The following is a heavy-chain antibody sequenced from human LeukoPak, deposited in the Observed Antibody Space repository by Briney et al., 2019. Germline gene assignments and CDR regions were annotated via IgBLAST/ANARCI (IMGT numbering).Heavy chain of an antibody. CDR3: AKHKGKLYQPYDY. Sequence: GGSLRLSCAASGFTFSSYAMSWVRQAPGKGLEWVSVISGSGNSTHYADSVKGRFTISRDNSKNTVYLQMNSLRAEDTAVYYCAKHKGKLYQPYDYWGQGTLVTVSS. CDR1: GFTFSSYA. J-gene: IGHJ4*02. CDR2: ISGSGNST. V-gene: IGHV3-23*01. D-gene: IGHD3-3*01.